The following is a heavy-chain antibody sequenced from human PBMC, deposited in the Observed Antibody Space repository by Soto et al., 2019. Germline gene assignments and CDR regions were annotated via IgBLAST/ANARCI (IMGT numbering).Heavy chain of an antibody. D-gene: IGHD3-9*01. CDR2: ISSSSSYT. CDR3: STQSGYLTGYHDAFDI. Sequence: PGVSLRLSCGASGFTFSDYYMSWIRQAPRKGLEWVSYISSSSSYTNYADSVKGRFTISRDNAKNSLYLQMNSLRAEDTAVYYCSTQSGYLTGYHDAFDIWGQGTMVTVS. J-gene: IGHJ3*02. CDR1: GFTFSDYY. V-gene: IGHV3-11*06.